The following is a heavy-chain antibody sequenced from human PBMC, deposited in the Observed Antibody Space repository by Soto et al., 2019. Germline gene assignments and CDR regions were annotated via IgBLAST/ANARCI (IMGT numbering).Heavy chain of an antibody. V-gene: IGHV2-70*11. CDR1: GFSLSTSGMC. CDR3: ARTLGSSTLDY. J-gene: IGHJ4*02. CDR2: IDWDDDE. D-gene: IGHD6-13*01. Sequence: SGPTLVNPTQTLTLTCTFSGFSLSTSGMCVSWISQPPGKALEWLARIDWDDDEYYSTSLKTRLTISKYTSKNLVVLTMTNMDSTDTVSYYFARTLGSSTLDYWGQGTLVTVSS.